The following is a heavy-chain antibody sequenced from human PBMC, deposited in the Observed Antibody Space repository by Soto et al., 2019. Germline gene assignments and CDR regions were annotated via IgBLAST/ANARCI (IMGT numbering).Heavy chain of an antibody. Sequence: PSETLSLTCALSGAPITWGDYSWNWVRQPPGKGLEWIGYIFHGGSTYYNPSLRSRFTISVDRSRTQFSLKMSSVTAADTAVYYFARGRVVVPAAVMFNCLDPWGQGALVTVSS. D-gene: IGHD2-2*01. V-gene: IGHV4-30-2*01. CDR2: IFHGGST. CDR3: ARGRVVVPAAVMFNCLDP. CDR1: GAPITWGDYS. J-gene: IGHJ5*02.